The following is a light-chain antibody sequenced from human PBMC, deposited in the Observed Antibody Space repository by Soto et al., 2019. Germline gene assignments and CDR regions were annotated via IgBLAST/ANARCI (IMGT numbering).Light chain of an antibody. Sequence: QSVLTQPPSVSGAPGQRVTISCTGSTSNIGADYEVHWYQQLPGTAPKLLVSGHNIRPSGVPDRFSGFKSGASASLVITGVQAEDEADYYCQSYDISLSGSGVFGGGTKVTVL. J-gene: IGLJ3*02. CDR2: GHN. CDR1: TSNIGADYE. V-gene: IGLV1-40*01. CDR3: QSYDISLSGSGV.